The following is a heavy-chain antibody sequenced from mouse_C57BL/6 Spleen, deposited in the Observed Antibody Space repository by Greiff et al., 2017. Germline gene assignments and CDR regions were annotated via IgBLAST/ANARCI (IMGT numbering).Heavy chain of an antibody. CDR3: ARMGYYGDYGD. CDR1: GYTFTSYW. CDR2: IYPGSGRT. D-gene: IGHD2-13*01. J-gene: IGHJ2*01. Sequence: QVQLKQPGAELVKPGASVTMSCKASGYTFTSYWITWVKQRPGQGLEWIGDIYPGSGRTNYNEKFKSKATLTVDKASSTAYMQLSSLTSEDSAVFYCARMGYYGDYGDWGQGTTLTVSS. V-gene: IGHV1-55*01.